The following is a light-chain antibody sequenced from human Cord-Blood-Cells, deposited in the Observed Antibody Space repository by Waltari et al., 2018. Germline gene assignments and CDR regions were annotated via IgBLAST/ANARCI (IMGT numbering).Light chain of an antibody. CDR2: DVS. V-gene: IGLV2-14*03. J-gene: IGLJ2*01. CDR3: SSYTSSSTCV. Sequence: QSVLPHPASAAASPRQSITISSTSTSSDVGDYNVFSWYQHPPGKAPKLMIYDVSNRPSGVSNRFSGSKSGNTASLTISGLQAEDEADYYCSSYTSSSTCVFGAGTKLTVL. CDR1: SSDVGDYNV.